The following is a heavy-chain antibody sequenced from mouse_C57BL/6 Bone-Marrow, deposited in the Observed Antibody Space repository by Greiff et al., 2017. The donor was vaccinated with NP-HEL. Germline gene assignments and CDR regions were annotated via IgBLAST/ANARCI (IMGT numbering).Heavy chain of an antibody. CDR1: GYTFTSYG. V-gene: IGHV1-81*01. Sequence: QVQLQQSGAELARPGASVKLSCKASGYTFTSYGISWVKQRTGQGLEWIGEIYPRSGNTYYNEKFKGKATLTADKSSSTAYMELRRLTSEDSAVYFRARNYYGSSPYYFDYWGQGTTLTVSS. CDR2: IYPRSGNT. CDR3: ARNYYGSSPYYFDY. J-gene: IGHJ2*01. D-gene: IGHD1-1*01.